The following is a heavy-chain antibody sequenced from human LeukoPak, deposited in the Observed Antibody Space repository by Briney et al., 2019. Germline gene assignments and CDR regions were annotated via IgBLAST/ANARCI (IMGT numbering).Heavy chain of an antibody. D-gene: IGHD3-22*01. CDR1: GFTFSSYW. CDR2: INSDGSST. Sequence: GGSLRLSCAASGFTFSSYWMHWVRHAPGKGVVWVSRINSDGSSTIYADCGKGRFTIARENGKNSVYMKMDSLRAEDTAVYYCARVIDYYDNWFDPWGQGTLVTVSS. J-gene: IGHJ5*02. V-gene: IGHV3-74*01. CDR3: ARVIDYYDNWFDP.